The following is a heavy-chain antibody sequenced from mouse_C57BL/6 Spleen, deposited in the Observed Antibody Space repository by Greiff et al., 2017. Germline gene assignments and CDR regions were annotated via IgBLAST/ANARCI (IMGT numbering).Heavy chain of an antibody. CDR1: GYTFTDYE. V-gene: IGHV1-15*01. D-gene: IGHD1-1*01. CDR2: IDPETGGT. CDR3: TRDGIITTEARYFDV. Sequence: VQLQQSGAELVRPGASVTLSCKASGYTFTDYEMHWVKQTPVHGLEWIGAIDPETGGTAYNQKFKGKAILTADKSSSTAYMELRSLTSEDSAVYYCTRDGIITTEARYFDVWGTGTTVTVSS. J-gene: IGHJ1*03.